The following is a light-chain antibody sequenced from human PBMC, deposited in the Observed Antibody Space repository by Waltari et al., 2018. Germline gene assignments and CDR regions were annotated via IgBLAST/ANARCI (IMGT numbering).Light chain of an antibody. V-gene: IGKV4-1*01. J-gene: IGKJ2*01. Sequence: DFVMTQSPDSLAVSLGERATINCRSSQSVFYNSNNKNNLAWSQQKPVQPPKLLIYWASPRLSGVPDRFSGSGSGTDFTLTISSLQAEDVAIYYCQQYYDTPGTFGQGTKLEIK. CDR3: QQYYDTPGT. CDR1: QSVFYNSNNKNN. CDR2: WAS.